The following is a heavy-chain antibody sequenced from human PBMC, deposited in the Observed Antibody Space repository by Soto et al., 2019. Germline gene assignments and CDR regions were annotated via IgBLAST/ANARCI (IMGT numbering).Heavy chain of an antibody. CDR2: MNPNSGNT. CDR3: ARGGRYSSSSGEGYYYGMDV. CDR1: GYTFTSYD. Sequence: GASVKVSCKASGYTFTSYDINWVRQATGQGLEWMGWMNPNSGNTGYAQKFQGRVTMTRNTSISTAYMELSSLRSEDTAVYYCARGGRYSSSSGEGYYYGMDVWGQGTTVTVLL. D-gene: IGHD6-6*01. J-gene: IGHJ6*02. V-gene: IGHV1-8*01.